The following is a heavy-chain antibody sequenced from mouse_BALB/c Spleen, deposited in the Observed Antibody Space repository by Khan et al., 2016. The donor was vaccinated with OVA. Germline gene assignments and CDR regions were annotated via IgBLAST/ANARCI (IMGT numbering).Heavy chain of an antibody. V-gene: IGHV1-5*01. CDR1: GYTFTNYW. Sequence: VRLQQSGTVLARPGASVKMSCKGSGYTFTNYWMHWVKQRPGQGLEWIGVIYPGNSATNYHQKFKGKATLTAVTSTSLAYMELHSLTNEDSAVYYCRRNGFGNYESWDYWGQGTTLTVSS. D-gene: IGHD2-1*01. CDR3: RRNGFGNYESWDY. CDR2: IYPGNSAT. J-gene: IGHJ2*01.